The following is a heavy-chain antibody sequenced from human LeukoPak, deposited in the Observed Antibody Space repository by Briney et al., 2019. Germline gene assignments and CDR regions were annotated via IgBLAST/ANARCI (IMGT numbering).Heavy chain of an antibody. CDR1: GFTFSSYA. CDR2: IWYDGSNK. J-gene: IGHJ4*02. CDR3: AREGAPSNALDY. V-gene: IGHV3-33*08. Sequence: GGSLRLSCAASGFTFSSYAMHWVRQAPGKGLEWVAVIWYDGSNKYYADSVKGRFTISRDNSKNTLYLQMNSLRAEDTAVYYCAREGAPSNALDYWGQGTLVTVSS. D-gene: IGHD2-8*01.